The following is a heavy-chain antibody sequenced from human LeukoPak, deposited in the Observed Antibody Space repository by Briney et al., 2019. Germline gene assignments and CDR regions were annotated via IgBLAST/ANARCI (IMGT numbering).Heavy chain of an antibody. CDR1: GYTFTGYY. V-gene: IGHV1-2*02. J-gene: IGHJ4*02. D-gene: IGHD4-17*01. CDR2: INPNSGGT. Sequence: ASVKVSCKASGYTFTGYYMHWVRQAPGQGLEWMGWINPNSGGTNYAQKFQGRVTMTRDTSISTAYMELSRLRSDDTAVYYCARVRRTVTTRDYYFDYWGQGTLVTVSS. CDR3: ARVRRTVTTRDYYFDY.